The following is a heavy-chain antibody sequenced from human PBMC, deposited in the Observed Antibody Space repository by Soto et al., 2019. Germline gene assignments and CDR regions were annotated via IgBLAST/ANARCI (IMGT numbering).Heavy chain of an antibody. CDR3: AKTANGWFSAFDI. CDR2: ISGSGGTT. J-gene: IGHJ3*02. CDR1: GFTFSSYA. Sequence: EVQLLESGGGLVQPGGSLRLSCAASGFTFSSYAMSWVRQAPGKGLEWVSAISGSGGTTYYAASVKGRFTFSRDNSTTTLYLQMNSLRAEDTAVYYCAKTANGWFSAFDIWGQGTMVTVSS. V-gene: IGHV3-23*01. D-gene: IGHD6-19*01.